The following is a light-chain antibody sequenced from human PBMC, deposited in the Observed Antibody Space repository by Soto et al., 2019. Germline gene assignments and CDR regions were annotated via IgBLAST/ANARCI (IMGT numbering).Light chain of an antibody. CDR1: SSDVGGYNY. CDR3: CSYAGSSTLL. CDR2: DVT. V-gene: IGLV2-11*01. J-gene: IGLJ3*02. Sequence: QTVVTQPRSVSGSPGQSVTISCTGTSSDVGGYNYVSWYQHHPGKAPKLMIYDVTKRPSGVPDRFSGSKSGNTASLTISGLQAEDEADYFCCSYAGSSTLLFGGGTQLTVL.